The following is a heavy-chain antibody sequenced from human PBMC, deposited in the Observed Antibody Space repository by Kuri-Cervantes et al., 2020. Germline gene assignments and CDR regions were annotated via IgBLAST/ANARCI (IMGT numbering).Heavy chain of an antibody. CDR3: ARDVQYYYDSYGYLEF. D-gene: IGHD3-22*01. Sequence: GESLKISCAASGFIFSSYGIHWVREAPGKGLEWVAFIRYDGTNKQYADSVKGRFTISRDNSKNTLYLQMNSLRAEDTAVYCCARDVQYYYDSYGYLEFWGQGTLVTVSS. V-gene: IGHV3-30*02. J-gene: IGHJ4*02. CDR2: IRYDGTNK. CDR1: GFIFSSYG.